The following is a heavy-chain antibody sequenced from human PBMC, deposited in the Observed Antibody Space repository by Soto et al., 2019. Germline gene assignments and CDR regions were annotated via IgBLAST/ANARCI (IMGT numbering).Heavy chain of an antibody. J-gene: IGHJ4*02. CDR2: INHSGST. CDR1: GGSFSGYY. CDR3: ARGRLTYYYDSSGSDY. Sequence: QVQLQQWGAGLLKPSETLSLTCAVYGGSFSGYYWSWIRQPPGKGLEWIGEINHSGSTNYNPSLKSRVTISEDTSKNQFSLKLSSVSAADTAVYYCARGRLTYYYDSSGSDYWGQGTLVTVSS. D-gene: IGHD3-22*01. V-gene: IGHV4-34*01.